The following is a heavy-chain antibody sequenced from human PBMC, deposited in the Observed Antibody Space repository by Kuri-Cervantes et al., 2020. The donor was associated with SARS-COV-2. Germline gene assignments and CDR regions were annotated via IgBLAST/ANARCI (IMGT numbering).Heavy chain of an antibody. CDR1: GGSISSSSYY. Sequence: ESLKISCTVSGGSISSSSYYWGWIRQPPGKGLEWIGEIHHAVGTFYTPSLRSRATIFLDTSKNQFSLKLRSVTAADTAMYYCARGVGGGETFDFWGQGTLVTVSS. CDR2: IHHAVGT. J-gene: IGHJ4*02. D-gene: IGHD3-16*01. V-gene: IGHV4-39*01. CDR3: ARGVGGGETFDF.